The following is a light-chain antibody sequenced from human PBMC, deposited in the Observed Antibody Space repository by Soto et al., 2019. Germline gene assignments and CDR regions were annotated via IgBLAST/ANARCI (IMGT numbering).Light chain of an antibody. J-gene: IGKJ5*01. CDR3: QRSYSTPIT. Sequence: DIQMTQSPSSLSASVGDRVTIPCRASQSISSYLNWYQQKPGKAPKLLIYAASSLQSGVPSSFSGSGSGTDFTLTISSLQPEEFATYYCQRSYSTPITFGQGTRLEIK. V-gene: IGKV1-39*01. CDR2: AAS. CDR1: QSISSY.